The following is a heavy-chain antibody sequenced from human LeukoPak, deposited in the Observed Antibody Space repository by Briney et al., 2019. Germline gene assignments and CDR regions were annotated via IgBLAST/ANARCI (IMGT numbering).Heavy chain of an antibody. CDR1: GGSISSYY. D-gene: IGHD3-9*01. J-gene: IGHJ4*02. CDR3: AREARVTYAILTGYFDY. CDR2: IYYSGST. V-gene: IGHV4-59*01. Sequence: SETLSLTCTVSGGSISSYYWSWIRQPPGKGLEWIGYIYYSGSTNYNPSLKSRVTISVDTSKNQFSLKLSSVTAADTAVYYCAREARVTYAILTGYFDYWGQGTLVTVSS.